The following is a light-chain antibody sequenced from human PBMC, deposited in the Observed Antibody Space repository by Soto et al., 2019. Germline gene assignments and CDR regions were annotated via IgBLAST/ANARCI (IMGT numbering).Light chain of an antibody. CDR2: AAS. CDR1: QSISSY. V-gene: IGKV1-5*01. Sequence: DIQMTQSPSSLSASVRDRVTITFLASQSISSYLNWYQQKPGKAPKLLISAASTLESGVPSRFSGSGSGTEFTLTISSLQPDDFATYYCQQYNSYSWTFGQGTKVDIK. J-gene: IGKJ1*01. CDR3: QQYNSYSWT.